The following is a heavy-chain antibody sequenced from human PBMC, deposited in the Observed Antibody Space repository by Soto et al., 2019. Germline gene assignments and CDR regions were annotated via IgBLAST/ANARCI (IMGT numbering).Heavy chain of an antibody. J-gene: IGHJ6*02. Sequence: QVQLQESGPGLVKPSETLSLTCPVSGGSVSSGSYYWSWIRQPPGKGLEWIGYIYYSGSTNYNPSLKSRVTISVDTSKNQCSLKLSSVTAADTAVYYCARDGGGMDVWGQGTTVTVSS. D-gene: IGHD3-3*01. CDR2: IYYSGST. V-gene: IGHV4-61*01. CDR1: GGSVSSGSYY. CDR3: ARDGGGMDV.